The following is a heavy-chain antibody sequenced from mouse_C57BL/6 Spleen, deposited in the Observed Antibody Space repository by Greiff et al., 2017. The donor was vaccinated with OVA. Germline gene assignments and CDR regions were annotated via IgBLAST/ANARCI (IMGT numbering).Heavy chain of an antibody. CDR1: GFTFSSYA. Sequence: EVKLVESGGGLVKPGGSLKLSCAASGFTFSSYAMSWVRQTPEKRLEWVATISDGGSYTYYPDNVKGRFTISRDNAKNNLYLQMSHLKSEDTAMYYCAREGDSSGPYYFDYWGQGTTLTVSS. D-gene: IGHD3-2*02. J-gene: IGHJ2*01. V-gene: IGHV5-4*01. CDR2: ISDGGSYT. CDR3: AREGDSSGPYYFDY.